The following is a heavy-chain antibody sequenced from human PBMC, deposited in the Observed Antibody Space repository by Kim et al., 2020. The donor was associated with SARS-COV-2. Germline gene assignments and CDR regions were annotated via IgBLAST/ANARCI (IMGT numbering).Heavy chain of an antibody. V-gene: IGHV5-51*01. CDR3: ARRKIYNGMDV. CDR1: GYRFTNNW. J-gene: IGHJ6*02. Sequence: GESLKISCKASGYRFTNNWIAWARQKPGKGLEWMGMIYPGDPDIRHSPSFQGQVTMSADKSINTAYLQWSGLQASDTAVYFCARRKIYNGMDVWGQGTTVIVSS. CDR2: IYPGDPDI.